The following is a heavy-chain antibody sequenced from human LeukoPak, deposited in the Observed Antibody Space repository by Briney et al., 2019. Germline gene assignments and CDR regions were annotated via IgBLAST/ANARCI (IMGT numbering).Heavy chain of an antibody. J-gene: IGHJ4*02. CDR1: GYTFTGYA. D-gene: IGHD3-10*01. CDR3: ARGIWFGSLLYPYYFDY. CDR2: VNAGNGKT. V-gene: IGHV1-3*01. Sequence: ASVKVSCKASGYTFTGYAMHWVRQAPGQRLECLGWVNAGNGKTKYSQEFQGRVTITRDTSASTDYMELSSLRSEDTAVYYCARGIWFGSLLYPYYFDYWGQGTLVTVSS.